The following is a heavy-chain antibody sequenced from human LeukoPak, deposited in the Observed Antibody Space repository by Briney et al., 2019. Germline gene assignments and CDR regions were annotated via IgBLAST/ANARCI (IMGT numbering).Heavy chain of an antibody. CDR2: ISSSSSTI. D-gene: IGHD5-12*01. CDR3: ARDRYSLQTYYMDV. CDR1: GFTCSSYG. V-gene: IGHV3-48*01. Sequence: GRSLRLSCAVSGFTCSSYGMHWVRQAPGKGLEWVSYISSSSSTIYYADSVKGRFTISRDNAKNSLYLQMNSLRAEDTAVYYCARDRYSLQTYYMDVWGKGTTVTVSS. J-gene: IGHJ6*03.